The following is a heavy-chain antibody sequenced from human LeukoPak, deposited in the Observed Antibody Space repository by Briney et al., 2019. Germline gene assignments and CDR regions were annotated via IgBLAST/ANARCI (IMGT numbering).Heavy chain of an antibody. Sequence: ASVKVSCKASGYTFTGYYIHWVRQAPGQGLEWMGWINPNSGGTNYAQKFQGRVTMTGDTSISTAYMELSRLRSDDTAVYYCAREGSYCSSTSCPLDYWGQGTLVTVSS. D-gene: IGHD2-2*01. V-gene: IGHV1-2*02. CDR1: GYTFTGYY. J-gene: IGHJ4*02. CDR3: AREGSYCSSTSCPLDY. CDR2: INPNSGGT.